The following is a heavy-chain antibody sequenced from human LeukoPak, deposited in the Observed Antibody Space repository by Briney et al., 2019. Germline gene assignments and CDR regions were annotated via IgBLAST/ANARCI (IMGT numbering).Heavy chain of an antibody. CDR2: IYYSGST. CDR1: GGSLSSYY. J-gene: IGHJ5*02. V-gene: IGHV4-59*01. D-gene: IGHD3-10*01. CDR3: ARDMSYYYGSGKIDP. Sequence: PSETLSLTCTVSGGSLSSYYWSWIRQPPGKGLEWIGYIYYSGSTNYNPSLKSRVTISVDTSKNQFSLKLSSVTAADTAVYYCARDMSYYYGSGKIDPWGQGTLVTVSS.